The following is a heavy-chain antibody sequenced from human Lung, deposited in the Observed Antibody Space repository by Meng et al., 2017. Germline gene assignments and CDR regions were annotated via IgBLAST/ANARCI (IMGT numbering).Heavy chain of an antibody. CDR3: ARALGLTTMLTY. D-gene: IGHD3-10*02. CDR1: GGTFSSSA. Sequence: QVQLVHSWVGVKKPVSSVKVSCRASGGTFSSSASSWVRQAPGQRLEWMGGIIPLFDTTHYAQNFQGRVSITADESTRTAYMELSSLRSEDTAVYYCARALGLTTMLTYWGQGTLVTVSS. J-gene: IGHJ4*02. CDR2: IIPLFDTT. V-gene: IGHV1-69*01.